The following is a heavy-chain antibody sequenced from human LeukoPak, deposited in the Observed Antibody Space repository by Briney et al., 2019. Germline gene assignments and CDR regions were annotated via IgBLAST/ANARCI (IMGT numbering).Heavy chain of an antibody. CDR2: IYYSGST. CDR3: ARVSGYCSSTSCLPFDY. D-gene: IGHD2-2*03. J-gene: IGHJ4*02. V-gene: IGHV4-59*01. Sequence: SETLSLTCTVSGGSISSYYWSWIRQPPGKGLEWIGYIYYSGSTNYNPSLKSRVTISVDTSKNQFSLKLSSVTAADTAVYYCARVSGYCSSTSCLPFDYWGQGTLVTVSS. CDR1: GGSISSYY.